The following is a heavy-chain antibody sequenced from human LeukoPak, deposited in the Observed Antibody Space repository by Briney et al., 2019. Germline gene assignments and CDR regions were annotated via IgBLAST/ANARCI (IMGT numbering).Heavy chain of an antibody. Sequence: PSETLSLTCTVSGGSIGNYYWSWIRQPPGKGLEWIGYIHYSGSTNYNPSLKSRVTISVDTSKNQLSLKLTSMTAADTAVYYCARELGATVVNYGMDVWGQGTTVTVSS. J-gene: IGHJ6*02. V-gene: IGHV4-59*01. CDR2: IHYSGST. CDR3: ARELGATVVNYGMDV. D-gene: IGHD4-23*01. CDR1: GGSIGNYY.